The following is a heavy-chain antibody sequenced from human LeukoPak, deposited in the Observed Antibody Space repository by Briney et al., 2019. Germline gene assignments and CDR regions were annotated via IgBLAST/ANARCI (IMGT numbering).Heavy chain of an antibody. V-gene: IGHV4-4*02. J-gene: IGHJ4*02. D-gene: IGHD2-2*01. Sequence: GSLRLSCAASGFTFSSYSMNWVRQAPGKGLEWIAEIHHSGSANYNPSLKSRVTISGDKSKNQFSLKLSSVTAADTAVYYCTRARYQLPTRVFDYWGQGTLVTVSS. CDR2: IHHSGSA. CDR3: TRARYQLPTRVFDY. CDR1: GFTFSSYSM.